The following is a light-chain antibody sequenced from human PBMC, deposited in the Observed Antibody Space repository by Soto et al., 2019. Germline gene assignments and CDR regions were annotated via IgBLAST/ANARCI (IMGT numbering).Light chain of an antibody. CDR1: SSDIGSYRS. V-gene: IGLV2-14*01. J-gene: IGLJ1*01. CDR2: EVS. Sequence: QSVLTQPASVSGSPGQSVTISCTGTSSDIGSYRSVSWYQQHPGKAPKLLISEVSHRPSGVSNRFSGSKSGNTASLTISGLQPEDEATYYCSSYTNTSTLIVFGTGTKLTVL. CDR3: SSYTNTSTLIV.